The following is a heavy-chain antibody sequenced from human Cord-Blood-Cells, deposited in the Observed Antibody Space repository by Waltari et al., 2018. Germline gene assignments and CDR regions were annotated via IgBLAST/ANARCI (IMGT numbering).Heavy chain of an antibody. CDR2: INPNSGGT. V-gene: IGHV1-2*04. CDR1: GYTFTAYY. J-gene: IGHJ6*02. Sequence: QVQLVQSGAEVKKPGASVKVSCKASGYTFTAYYMHWVRQAPGQGLEWMGWINPNSGGTNYTQKFQGWVTMTRDTSISTAYMELSRLRSDDTAVYYCARDTQNYYYGMDVWGQGTTVTVSS. CDR3: ARDTQNYYYGMDV.